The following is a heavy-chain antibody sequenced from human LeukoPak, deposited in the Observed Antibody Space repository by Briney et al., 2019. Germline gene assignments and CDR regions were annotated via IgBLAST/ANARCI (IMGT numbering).Heavy chain of an antibody. D-gene: IGHD5-18*01. CDR2: INHSGNT. CDR1: GGSFSGYY. V-gene: IGHV4-34*01. Sequence: PSETLSLTCAVYGGSFSGYYWSWIRQPPGKGLEWIGEINHSGNTNYNPSLKSRVTISVDTSKNQFSLKLSSVTAADTAVYYCARVPRGYSYGYFDYWGQGTLVTVSS. J-gene: IGHJ4*02. CDR3: ARVPRGYSYGYFDY.